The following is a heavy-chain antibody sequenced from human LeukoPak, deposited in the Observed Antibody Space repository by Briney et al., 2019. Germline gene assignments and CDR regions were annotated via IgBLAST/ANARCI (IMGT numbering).Heavy chain of an antibody. CDR1: GYSFTAYH. CDR2: INPDSGGT. V-gene: IGHV1-2*02. D-gene: IGHD3-3*01. CDR3: TRGLHQHGFWSGKLES. Sequence: ASVKVSCKASGYSFTAYHFHWVRQAPGVGLEWMGFINPDSGGTNYPQNFQGRVTMTRDTSISTAYMELNRLTSDDTAVYYCTRGLHQHGFWSGKLESWGQGTLVTVSS. J-gene: IGHJ5*02.